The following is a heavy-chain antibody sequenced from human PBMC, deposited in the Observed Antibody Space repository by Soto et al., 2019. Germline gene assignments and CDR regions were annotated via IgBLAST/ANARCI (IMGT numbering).Heavy chain of an antibody. CDR3: AHRRYYYDSSGYYYAYFQH. J-gene: IGHJ1*01. D-gene: IGHD3-22*01. V-gene: IGHV2-5*02. CDR2: IYWDDDK. Sequence: QITLKESGPTLVKPTQTLTLTCTFSGFSLSTSGVGMGWIRQPPGKALEWLALIYWDDDKRYSPSLKSRLTITKDTSKNQVVLTMTNMDPVDTATYYCAHRRYYYDSSGYYYAYFQHWGQGTLVTVSS. CDR1: GFSLSTSGVG.